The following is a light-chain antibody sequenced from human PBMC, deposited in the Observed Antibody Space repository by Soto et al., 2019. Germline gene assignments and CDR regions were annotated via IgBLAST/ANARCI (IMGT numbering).Light chain of an antibody. CDR2: DII. CDR1: SSDVGAYIF. J-gene: IGLJ1*01. CDR3: VSFTTSRSYV. V-gene: IGLV2-14*03. Sequence: QSALTQPASVSGSPGQSITISCTGTSSDVGAYIFVSWYQQHPGKAPKLMIYDIINRPSGVSNRFSGSKSGNTASLTISGLQAEDGADYYCVSFTTSRSYVFGTGTKVTVL.